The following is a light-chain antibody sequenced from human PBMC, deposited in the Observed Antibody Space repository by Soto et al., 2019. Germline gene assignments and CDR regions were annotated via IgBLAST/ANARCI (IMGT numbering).Light chain of an antibody. CDR3: QQYNTWLWT. V-gene: IGKV3-15*01. CDR1: QSVNAN. J-gene: IGKJ1*01. CDR2: GAS. Sequence: EIVMTHSPATLSVSPGDRATLSCRASQSVNANLAWYQQKPGQAPRLLIHGASNRATGIPARFSGSGFGTEFILTISSLQSEDFAVYYCQQYNTWLWTFGQGTKVEI.